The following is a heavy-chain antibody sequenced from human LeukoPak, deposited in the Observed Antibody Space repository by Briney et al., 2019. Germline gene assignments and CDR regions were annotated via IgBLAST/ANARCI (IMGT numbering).Heavy chain of an antibody. CDR3: ARRYSYSSLPDY. D-gene: IGHD6-19*01. J-gene: IGHJ4*02. CDR1: GGSISSSTYY. CDR2: IYYSGST. V-gene: IGHV4-39*01. Sequence: KPSETLSLTCTVSGGSISSSTYYWGWIRQPPGKGLEWIGSIYYSGSTYYNPSLKSRVTISVDTSKNQFSLKLNSVTAADTAVYYCARRYSYSSLPDYWGQGTLVTVSS.